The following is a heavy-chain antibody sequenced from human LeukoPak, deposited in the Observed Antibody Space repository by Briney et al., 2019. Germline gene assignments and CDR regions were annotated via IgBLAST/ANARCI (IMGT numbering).Heavy chain of an antibody. D-gene: IGHD5-12*01. Sequence: PSETLSLTFAVYGGSFSGYYWSWIRQPPGKGLEWIGEINHSGSTNYNPSLKSRVTISVDTSKNQFSLKLSSVTAADTAVYYCASTRGYSGYDDYWGQGTLVTVSS. CDR1: GGSFSGYY. CDR3: ASTRGYSGYDDY. CDR2: INHSGST. J-gene: IGHJ4*02. V-gene: IGHV4-34*01.